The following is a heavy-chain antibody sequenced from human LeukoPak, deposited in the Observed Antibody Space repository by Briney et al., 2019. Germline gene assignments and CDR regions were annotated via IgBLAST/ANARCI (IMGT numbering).Heavy chain of an antibody. D-gene: IGHD3-10*01. Sequence: ASVKVSCKASGYTFTSYGTSWVRQAPGQGLEWMGWISAYNGNTNYAQKLQGRVTMTTDTSTSTAYMELRSLRSDDPAVYYCARTVLLWFGDNWFDPWGQGTLVTVSS. CDR3: ARTVLLWFGDNWFDP. CDR2: ISAYNGNT. V-gene: IGHV1-18*01. CDR1: GYTFTSYG. J-gene: IGHJ5*02.